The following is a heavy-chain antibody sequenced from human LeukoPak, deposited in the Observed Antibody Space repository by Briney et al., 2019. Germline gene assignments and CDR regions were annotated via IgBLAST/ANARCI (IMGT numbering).Heavy chain of an antibody. D-gene: IGHD5-12*01. V-gene: IGHV3-9*01. CDR2: ISWNSGSI. Sequence: GGSLRLSCAASGFTFDDYALHWVQQAPGKGLEWVSGISWNSGSIGYADSVKGRFTISRDNAKNSLYLQMNSLRAEDAALYYCAKDIGHSGYDFFDYWGQGTLVTVSS. J-gene: IGHJ4*02. CDR3: AKDIGHSGYDFFDY. CDR1: GFTFDDYA.